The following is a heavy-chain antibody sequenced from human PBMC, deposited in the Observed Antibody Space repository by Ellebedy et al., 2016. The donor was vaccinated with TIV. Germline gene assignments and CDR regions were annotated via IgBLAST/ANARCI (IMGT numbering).Heavy chain of an antibody. D-gene: IGHD1-26*01. V-gene: IGHV4-39*07. CDR1: GGSISSSSYY. J-gene: IGHJ6*03. CDR3: LGATPPLGYYYYYYMDV. CDR2: IYTSGST. Sequence: SETLSLXXTVSGGSISSSSYYWGWIRQPPGKGLEWIGRIYTSGSTNYNPSLKSRVTMSVDTSKNQFSLKLSSVTAADTAVYYCLGATPPLGYYYYYYMDVWGKGTTVTVSS.